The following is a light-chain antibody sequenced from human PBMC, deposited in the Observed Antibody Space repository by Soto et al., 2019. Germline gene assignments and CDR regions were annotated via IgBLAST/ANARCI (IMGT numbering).Light chain of an antibody. CDR1: ESVSSN. Sequence: VMTQSRPSMSVCTGEKATLCCRARESVSSNLAWYQQRPGQAPRLLIYGASTRATDTPVRFRGSGSGTEFTLTIRSLQSEDFAVYYCQQYNNWPPSIIFGQGTGLEIK. V-gene: IGKV3-15*01. CDR3: QQYNNWPPSII. CDR2: GAS. J-gene: IGKJ5*01.